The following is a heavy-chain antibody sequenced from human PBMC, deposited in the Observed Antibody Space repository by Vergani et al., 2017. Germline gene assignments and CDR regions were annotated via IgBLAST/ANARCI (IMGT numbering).Heavy chain of an antibody. D-gene: IGHD4-17*01. CDR1: GGSLSSGSYY. J-gene: IGHJ4*02. CDR3: ARETNYGDYVDY. V-gene: IGHV4-61*02. CDR2: IYTSGST. Sequence: QVQLPESGPGLVKPSQTLSLTCTVSGGSLSSGSYYWSWIRQPAGKGLEWIGRIYTSGSTNYNPSLKSRVTISVDTSKNQFSLKLSSVTAADTAVYYCARETNYGDYVDYWGQGTLVTVSS.